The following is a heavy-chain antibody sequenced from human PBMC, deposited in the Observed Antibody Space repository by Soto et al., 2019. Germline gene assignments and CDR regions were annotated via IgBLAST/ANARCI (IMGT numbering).Heavy chain of an antibody. J-gene: IGHJ2*01. CDR2: ISSSGGYI. CDR3: SGGNTYWYFDL. Sequence: EVQLVESGGGLVQPGGSLRLSCAASGFTFSSYSMNWVRQAPGKGLEWVSSISSSGGYIHYADSVKGRFTISRDSAKNSLFLQMNSLRAEDTAVYYCSGGNTYWYFDLWGRGTLVTVSS. CDR1: GFTFSSYS. D-gene: IGHD2-15*01. V-gene: IGHV3-21*01.